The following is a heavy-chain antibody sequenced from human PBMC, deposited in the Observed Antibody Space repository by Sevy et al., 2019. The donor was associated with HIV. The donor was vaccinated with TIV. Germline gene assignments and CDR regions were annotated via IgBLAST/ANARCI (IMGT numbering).Heavy chain of an antibody. CDR3: ISREGTIFGVVTRDY. D-gene: IGHD3-3*01. J-gene: IGHJ4*02. V-gene: IGHV3-49*04. CDR1: GFTFGDYV. CDR2: IRSKAYGGTT. Sequence: GGSLRLSCTGSGFTFGDYVLSWVRQAPGKGLEWVGFIRSKAYGGTTKYAASVKGRFTISRDDSKSIAYLQMNSLKTEDIAVYYCISREGTIFGVVTRDYWGQGTLVTVSS.